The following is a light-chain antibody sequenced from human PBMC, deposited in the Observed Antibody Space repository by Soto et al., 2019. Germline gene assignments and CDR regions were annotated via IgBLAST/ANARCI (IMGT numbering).Light chain of an antibody. V-gene: IGKV1-39*01. Sequence: DIQMTQSPSSLSASVGDRVTITCRASQSISSYLNWYQQKPGKAPKLLIYAASSLQSGVPSRFNGSGSGTDFTLTISSLQPEDFATYSCQQSYSTPTFGQGTKVEIK. J-gene: IGKJ1*01. CDR3: QQSYSTPT. CDR1: QSISSY. CDR2: AAS.